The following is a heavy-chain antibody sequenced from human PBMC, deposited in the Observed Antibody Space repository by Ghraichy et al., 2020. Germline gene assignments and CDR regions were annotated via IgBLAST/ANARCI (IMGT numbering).Heavy chain of an antibody. V-gene: IGHV3-30-3*01. CDR2: ISYDGSNK. CDR1: GFTFSNYA. J-gene: IGHJ4*02. Sequence: GGSLRLSCAASGFTFSNYAMLWVRQAPGKRLEWVTIISYDGSNKYYADSVKGRFTISRDNAKNTLYLQMNSLRAEDTAVYYCARDSPRGTALFTVKLNYWGQGTLVTVSS. CDR3: ARDSPRGTALFTVKLNY. D-gene: IGHD5-18*01.